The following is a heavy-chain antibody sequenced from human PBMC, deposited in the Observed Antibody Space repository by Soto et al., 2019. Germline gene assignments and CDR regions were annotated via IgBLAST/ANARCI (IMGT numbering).Heavy chain of an antibody. Sequence: QVHLQESGPGLVKPSETLSLTCTVSGGSISIYYWNWIRQPPGKGLEWIGYVHYSGTTSYNPSVETRVTISRDTSKNQFSLRLTSVTAADTAVYYCARRWSGTDYWGQGTLVTVSS. CDR3: ARRWSGTDY. CDR2: VHYSGTT. J-gene: IGHJ4*02. V-gene: IGHV4-59*01. CDR1: GGSISIYY. D-gene: IGHD3-10*01.